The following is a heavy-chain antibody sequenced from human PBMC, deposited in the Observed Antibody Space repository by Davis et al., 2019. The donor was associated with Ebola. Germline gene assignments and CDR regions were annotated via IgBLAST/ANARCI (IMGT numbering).Heavy chain of an antibody. V-gene: IGHV3-30-3*01. J-gene: IGHJ4*02. CDR2: ISYDGSNK. CDR3: AKDRKYSYGYEADY. D-gene: IGHD5-18*01. CDR1: GFTFSSYA. Sequence: GGSLRLSCAASGFTFSSYAMHWVRQAPGKGLEWVAVISYDGSNKYYADSVKGRFTISRDNSKNTLYLQMNSLRAEDTAVYYCAKDRKYSYGYEADYWGQGTLVTVSS.